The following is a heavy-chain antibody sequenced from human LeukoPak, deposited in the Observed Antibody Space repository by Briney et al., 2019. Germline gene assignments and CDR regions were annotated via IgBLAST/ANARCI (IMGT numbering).Heavy chain of an antibody. J-gene: IGHJ4*02. CDR2: IYSGGST. Sequence: GGSLRLSCAASGFTLSSNYMTGVRQAPGKGLEWVSVIYSGGSTYYADSVKGRFTISRDNSKHTLYLQMNRLRAEDTSVYYCAGRYGSGGSCYHIDYWGQGTLVTVSS. CDR1: GFTLSSNY. D-gene: IGHD2-15*01. CDR3: AGRYGSGGSCYHIDY. V-gene: IGHV3-53*01.